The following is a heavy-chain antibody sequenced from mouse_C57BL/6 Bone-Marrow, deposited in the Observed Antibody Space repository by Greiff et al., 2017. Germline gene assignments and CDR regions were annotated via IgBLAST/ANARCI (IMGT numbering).Heavy chain of an antibody. CDR2: FHPYNDDT. J-gene: IGHJ1*03. V-gene: IGHV1-47*01. D-gene: IGHD1-1*01. CDR3: ARSGYYGSSFWYFDV. Sequence: VQLKESGAELVKPGASVKMSCKASGYTFTTYPIEWMKQNHGKSLEWIGNFHPYNDDTKYNEKFKGKATLTVEKSSSTVYLELSRLTSDDSAVYYCARSGYYGSSFWYFDVWGTGTTVTVSS. CDR1: GYTFTTYP.